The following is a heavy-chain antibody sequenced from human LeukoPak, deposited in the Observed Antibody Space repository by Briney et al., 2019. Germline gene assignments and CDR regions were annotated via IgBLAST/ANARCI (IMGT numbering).Heavy chain of an antibody. J-gene: IGHJ4*02. D-gene: IGHD3-10*01. CDR3: ARYRYYYGSGSSTDY. CDR1: GFTFSSYA. Sequence: PGRSLRLSCAASGFTFSSYAMHWVRQAPGKGLEGVAVISYDGSNKYYADSVKGRFTISRDNSKNTLYLQMNSLRAEDTAVYYCARYRYYYGSGSSTDYWGQGTLVTVSS. CDR2: ISYDGSNK. V-gene: IGHV3-30*01.